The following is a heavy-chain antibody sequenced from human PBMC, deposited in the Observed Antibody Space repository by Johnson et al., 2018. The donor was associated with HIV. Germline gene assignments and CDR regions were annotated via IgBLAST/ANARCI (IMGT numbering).Heavy chain of an antibody. CDR2: IYSGGST. J-gene: IGHJ3*02. D-gene: IGHD4-17*01. Sequence: VQLVESGGGLIQRGGSLRLSCAASGFTVSSNYMSWVRQAPGKGLEWVSVIYSGGSTYYADSVKGRFTISRDNSKNTLYLQMNSLRAEDTAVYYCARSPYYDDYWSDAFDIWGQVTMVTVSS. CDR1: GFTVSSNY. CDR3: ARSPYYDDYWSDAFDI. V-gene: IGHV3-53*01.